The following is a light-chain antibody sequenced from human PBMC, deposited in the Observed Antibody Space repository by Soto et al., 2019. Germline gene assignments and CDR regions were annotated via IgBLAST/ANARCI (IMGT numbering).Light chain of an antibody. Sequence: QSALTQPPSASGSPGQSVTISCTGTSSDIGAYNYVSWYQQHPGKAPKLMIHEVSKRPSGVPDRFSGSKSGNTASLTVSGLQPEDEADYYCSSYAGSNDRWVFGGGTKLTVL. CDR1: SSDIGAYNY. CDR3: SSYAGSNDRWV. CDR2: EVS. V-gene: IGLV2-8*01. J-gene: IGLJ3*02.